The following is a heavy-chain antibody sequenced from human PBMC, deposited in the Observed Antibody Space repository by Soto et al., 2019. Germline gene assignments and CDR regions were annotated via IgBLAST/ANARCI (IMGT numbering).Heavy chain of an antibody. V-gene: IGHV1-2*02. CDR1: GCNFTGHY. CDR3: GTGASGQLVVFY. Sequence: ASVKVSCKASGCNFTGHYLHWVRQAPGQGPEWRGEIGSPSGDTSHAQKFQGRVTMTTDTSSTTVXMELNNRSPDDTAVYYCGTGASGQLVVFYWGQGTPVTVSS. CDR2: IGSPSGDT. J-gene: IGHJ4*02. D-gene: IGHD5-12*01.